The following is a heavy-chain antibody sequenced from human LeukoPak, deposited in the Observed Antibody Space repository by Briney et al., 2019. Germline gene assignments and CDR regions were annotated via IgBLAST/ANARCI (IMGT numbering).Heavy chain of an antibody. Sequence: GGSLRLSCAASGFTFSSYDMHWVRQATGKGLEWVSAIGTAGDTYYPGSVKGRFTISRENAKHSLYLQMNSLRAGDTAVYYCARVPGSGTSPHWYFDLWGRGTLVTVSS. CDR1: GFTFSSYD. V-gene: IGHV3-13*04. CDR3: ARVPGSGTSPHWYFDL. J-gene: IGHJ2*01. D-gene: IGHD3-10*01. CDR2: IGTAGDT.